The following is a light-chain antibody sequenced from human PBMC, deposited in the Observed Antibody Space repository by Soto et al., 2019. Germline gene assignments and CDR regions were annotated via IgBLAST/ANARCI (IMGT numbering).Light chain of an antibody. CDR2: WAF. CDR1: QSVLYSSNNENY. Sequence: DIVMTQSPDSLTVSLGERATINCKSSQSVLYSSNNENYLAWYQQKPGQPPKLLIYWAFTRESGVPDRFGGSGSGTDFTLTISSLQAEDVAVYYCQQYYSTPYTFGQGTKLEIK. CDR3: QQYYSTPYT. J-gene: IGKJ2*01. V-gene: IGKV4-1*01.